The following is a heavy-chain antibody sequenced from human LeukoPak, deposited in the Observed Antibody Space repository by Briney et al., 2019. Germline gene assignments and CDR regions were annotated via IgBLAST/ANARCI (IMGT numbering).Heavy chain of an antibody. CDR1: GGSISSGSYY. D-gene: IGHD5-18*01. V-gene: IGHV4-61*01. Sequence: PSQTLSLTCTVSGGSISSGSYYWSWIRQPPGKGLEWIGYIYYSGSTNYNPSLKSRVTISVDTSKNQFSLKLSSVTAADTAVYYCARGYSYGFWFGAFDIWGQGTMVTVSS. CDR2: IYYSGST. CDR3: ARGYSYGFWFGAFDI. J-gene: IGHJ3*02.